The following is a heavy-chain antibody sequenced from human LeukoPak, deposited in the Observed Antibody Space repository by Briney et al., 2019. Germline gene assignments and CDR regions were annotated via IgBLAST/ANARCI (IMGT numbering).Heavy chain of an antibody. J-gene: IGHJ4*02. CDR3: ARGSWNDLDLEY. Sequence: SQTLSLTCAISGDRVSSNSAAWNWIRQSPSRGLEWLGRTYYRSKWYNDYAVSVKSRISINPDTSKNQFSLQLNSVTPEDTAVYYCARGSWNDLDLEYWGQGTLVTVSS. CDR2: TYYRSKWYN. D-gene: IGHD1-1*01. CDR1: GDRVSSNSAA. V-gene: IGHV6-1*01.